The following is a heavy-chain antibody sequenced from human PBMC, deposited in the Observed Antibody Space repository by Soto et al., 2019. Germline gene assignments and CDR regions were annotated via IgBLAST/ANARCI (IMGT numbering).Heavy chain of an antibody. CDR3: ARAGAGTRENYYYYGMDV. D-gene: IGHD1-7*01. CDR2: IYHSGST. J-gene: IGHJ6*02. Sequence: PSETLSLTCAVSGGSISSGGYSWSWIRQPPGKGLEWIGYIYHSGSTYYNPSLKSRVTISVDRSKNQFSLKLSSVTAADTAVYYCARAGAGTRENYYYYGMDVWRQGTTVTVSS. CDR1: GGSISSGGYS. V-gene: IGHV4-30-2*01.